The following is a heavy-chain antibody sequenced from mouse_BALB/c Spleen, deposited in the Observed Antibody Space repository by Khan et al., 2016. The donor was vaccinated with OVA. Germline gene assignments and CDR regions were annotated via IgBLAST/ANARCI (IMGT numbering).Heavy chain of an antibody. Sequence: EVMLVESGGDLVEPGGSLKLSCAASGFTFSTYGMSWVRQTPDKRLEWVATISTGGHYTYYPDSVRGRFTISRDTAKNTLYLQMTSLKSEDTAMFYCARLAYYYDSEGFAYWGQGTLVTVSA. CDR2: ISTGGHYT. D-gene: IGHD1-1*01. CDR3: ARLAYYYDSEGFAY. J-gene: IGHJ3*01. V-gene: IGHV5-6*02. CDR1: GFTFSTYG.